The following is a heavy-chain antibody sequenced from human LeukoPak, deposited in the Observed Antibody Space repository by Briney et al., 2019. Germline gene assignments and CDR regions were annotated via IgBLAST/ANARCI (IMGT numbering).Heavy chain of an antibody. CDR3: ARGEYSSSWYRGKYYYYYYMDV. D-gene: IGHD6-13*01. J-gene: IGHJ6*03. Sequence: SETLSLTCAVSGGSISSNSYYWGWIRQPPGKGLEWIGSIYYSGSTDYNPSLKSRVTISVDTSKNQFSLKLSSVTAADTAVYYCARGEYSSSWYRGKYYYYYYMDVWGKGTTVTISS. V-gene: IGHV4-39*07. CDR1: GGSISSNSYY. CDR2: IYYSGST.